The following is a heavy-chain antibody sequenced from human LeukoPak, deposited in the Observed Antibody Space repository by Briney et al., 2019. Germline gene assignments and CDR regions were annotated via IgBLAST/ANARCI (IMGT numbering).Heavy chain of an antibody. CDR3: AGYNCSSTTCYTGGLDY. J-gene: IGHJ4*02. Sequence: GGSLRLSCEASGFTFSTYAMSWVRQAPGKGLEWVSAISGSGSSTYYADSVKGRFTISRDNSKNTLYLQMNSLRAEDTAVYYCAGYNCSSTTCYTGGLDYWGQGTLVTVSS. D-gene: IGHD2-2*02. V-gene: IGHV3-23*01. CDR1: GFTFSTYA. CDR2: ISGSGSST.